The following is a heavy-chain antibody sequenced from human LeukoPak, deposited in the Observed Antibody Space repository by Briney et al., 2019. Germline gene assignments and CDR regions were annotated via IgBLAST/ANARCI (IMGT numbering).Heavy chain of an antibody. J-gene: IGHJ3*02. D-gene: IGHD2-2*01. CDR3: ARDACSSTSCYLDAFDI. CDR1: GYTFTGYY. V-gene: IGHV1-2*02. Sequence: ASVKVSCKASGYTFTGYYMHWVRQAPGQGLEWMGWINPNSGGTNYAQKFQGRVTMTRDTSISTAYMELSRLRSDDTAVYYCARDACSSTSCYLDAFDIWGQGTMVTVSS. CDR2: INPNSGGT.